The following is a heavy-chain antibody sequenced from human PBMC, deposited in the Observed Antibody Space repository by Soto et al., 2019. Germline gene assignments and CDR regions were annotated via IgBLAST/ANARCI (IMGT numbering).Heavy chain of an antibody. CDR3: ARQGSRPCYFDGLDV. CDR2: ISTYNGDT. J-gene: IGHJ6*04. Sequence: QVQLVQSGPEVKKPGASAKVSCEASGYTFTTSGISWVRQAPGQGLEWMGWISTYNGDTNSAQKFQGRATMTAATATCTVHIELLSLNSADTAVYQCARQGSRPCYFDGLDVWGAGTTVTVSS. CDR1: GYTFTTSG. D-gene: IGHD1-26*01. V-gene: IGHV1-18*01.